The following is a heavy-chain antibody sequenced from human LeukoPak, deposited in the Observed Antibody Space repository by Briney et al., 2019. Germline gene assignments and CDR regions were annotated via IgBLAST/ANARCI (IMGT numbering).Heavy chain of an antibody. V-gene: IGHV5-51*01. CDR3: ARHDDGDGYSGFDAFDI. CDR2: IYPGDSDT. CDR1: GYSFTSYW. J-gene: IGHJ3*02. Sequence: KPGESLKISCKGSGYSFTSYWVGWVRQMPGKGLEWMGIIYPGDSDTRYSPSFQGQVTISADKSISTAYLQWSSLKASDTAMYYCARHDDGDGYSGFDAFDIWGQGTMVTVSS. D-gene: IGHD5-24*01.